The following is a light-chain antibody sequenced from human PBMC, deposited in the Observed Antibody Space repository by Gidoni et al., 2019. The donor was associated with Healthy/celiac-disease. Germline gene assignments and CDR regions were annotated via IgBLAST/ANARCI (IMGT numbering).Light chain of an antibody. CDR2: STS. V-gene: IGLV7-43*01. CDR3: LLYYGGVRV. J-gene: IGLJ2*01. CDR1: TGAVTSGYY. Sequence: QTVVIQELSLTVSPGGTVTLTCASSTGAVTSGYYPTWFQQKLGQAPRALIYSTSTKPSWTPARFSGSLLGGKAALTLSGVQPEDEAEYYCLLYYGGVRVFGGGTKLAVL.